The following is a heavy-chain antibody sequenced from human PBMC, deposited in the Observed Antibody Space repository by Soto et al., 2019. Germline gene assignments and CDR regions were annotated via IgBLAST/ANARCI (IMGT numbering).Heavy chain of an antibody. CDR2: ISYDGSNK. D-gene: IGHD6-13*01. CDR3: ARDPYSSSLYSAFDI. J-gene: IGHJ3*02. V-gene: IGHV3-30-3*01. Sequence: EGSLRLSCAPSGCTFSSYAMHCVRHSPGKCLVWVAVISYDGSNKYYAASVKGRFTISRDNSKNTLYLQMNSLRAEDTAVYYCARDPYSSSLYSAFDIWG. CDR1: GCTFSSYA.